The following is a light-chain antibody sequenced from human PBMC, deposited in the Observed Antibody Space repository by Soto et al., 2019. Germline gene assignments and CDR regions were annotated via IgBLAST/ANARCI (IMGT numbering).Light chain of an antibody. CDR2: DAS. CDR1: QSISSW. J-gene: IGKJ1*01. Sequence: DIQMTQSPSTLSASVGDRVTITCRASQSISSWLAWYQQKPGKAPKLLIYDASSLESGVPSRFSGSGSGTEFTLTISSLQPDDFATYYCQQYNNYPAAFGQGTQVEIK. V-gene: IGKV1-5*01. CDR3: QQYNNYPAA.